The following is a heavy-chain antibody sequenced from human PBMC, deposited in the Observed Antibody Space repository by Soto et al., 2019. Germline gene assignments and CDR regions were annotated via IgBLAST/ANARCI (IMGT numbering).Heavy chain of an antibody. V-gene: IGHV4-34*01. J-gene: IGHJ5*02. Sequence: SETLSLTCAVYGGSFSGYYWSWIRQPPGKGLEWIGEINHSGSTNYNPSLKSRVTISVDTSKNQFSLKLSSVTAADTAVYYCARTIPTRIAARPNWFDPWGQGTLVTVSS. D-gene: IGHD6-6*01. CDR1: GGSFSGYY. CDR2: INHSGST. CDR3: ARTIPTRIAARPNWFDP.